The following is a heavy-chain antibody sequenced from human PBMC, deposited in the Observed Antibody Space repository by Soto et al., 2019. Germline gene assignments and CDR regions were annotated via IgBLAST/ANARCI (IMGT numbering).Heavy chain of an antibody. CDR2: IGTAGDT. Sequence: EVQLVESGGGLVQPGGSLRLSCAASGFTFSSYDMHWVRQATGKGLEWVSAIGTAGDTYYPGSVKGRFTISRENAKNSLYLQMNSLRAGVTAVYYCARDRSKYGMDVWGQGTTVTVSS. J-gene: IGHJ6*02. CDR3: ARDRSKYGMDV. V-gene: IGHV3-13*01. D-gene: IGHD2-15*01. CDR1: GFTFSSYD.